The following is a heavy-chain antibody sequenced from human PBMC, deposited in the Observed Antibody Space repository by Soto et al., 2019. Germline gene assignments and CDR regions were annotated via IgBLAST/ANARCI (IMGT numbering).Heavy chain of an antibody. V-gene: IGHV1-69*01. CDR1: GYTFSSYY. CDR2: ILPVFRTP. D-gene: IGHD3-10*01. CDR3: ARDDGEGGMDV. J-gene: IGHJ6*02. Sequence: QVQLVQSGAEVKKPGASVKVSCKASGYTFSSYYMHWVRQAPGHGLEWMGGILPVFRTPRNAQKFEGRVSLTVDEVTNTAFMELNSLRPEDTATYYCARDDGEGGMDVWGQGTTVIVSS.